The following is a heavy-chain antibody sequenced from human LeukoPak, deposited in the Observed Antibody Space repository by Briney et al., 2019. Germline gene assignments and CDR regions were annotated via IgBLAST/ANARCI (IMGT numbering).Heavy chain of an antibody. CDR1: GFTFSSYG. CDR2: ISGSGGST. V-gene: IGHV3-23*01. CDR3: ARDTEVGVPLNAFDI. D-gene: IGHD1-26*01. Sequence: GGTLRLSCAASGFTFSSYGMSWVRQAPGKGLEWVSAISGSGGSTYYADSVKGRFTISRDNAKNSLYLQMNSLRAEDTAVYYCARDTEVGVPLNAFDIWGQGTMVTVSS. J-gene: IGHJ3*02.